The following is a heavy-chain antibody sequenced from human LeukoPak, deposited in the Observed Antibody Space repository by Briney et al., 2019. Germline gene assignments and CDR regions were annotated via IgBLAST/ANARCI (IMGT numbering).Heavy chain of an antibody. J-gene: IGHJ4*02. Sequence: ASVKVSCKASGYTFTGYYMHWVRQAPGQGLEWMGWINPNSGGTNYAQKLQGRVTMTTDTSTSTAYMELRSLRSDDTAVYYCARVGDILTGYYPLGYWGQGTLVTVSS. V-gene: IGHV1-2*02. CDR3: ARVGDILTGYYPLGY. CDR2: INPNSGGT. CDR1: GYTFTGYY. D-gene: IGHD3-9*01.